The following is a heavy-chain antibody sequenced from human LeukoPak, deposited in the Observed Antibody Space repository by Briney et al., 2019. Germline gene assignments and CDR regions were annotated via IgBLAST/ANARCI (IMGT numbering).Heavy chain of an antibody. CDR1: GFTFSSYG. D-gene: IGHD3-3*01. V-gene: IGHV3-33*01. CDR2: IWYDGSNK. CDR3: ARDHKTYYDFWSGYYFDY. J-gene: IGHJ4*02. Sequence: GRSLRLSCAASGFTFSSYGMHWVRQAPGKGLEGVAVIWYDGSNKYYADSVKGRFTISRDNSKNTLYLQMNSLRAEDTAVHYCARDHKTYYDFWSGYYFDYWGQGTLVTVSS.